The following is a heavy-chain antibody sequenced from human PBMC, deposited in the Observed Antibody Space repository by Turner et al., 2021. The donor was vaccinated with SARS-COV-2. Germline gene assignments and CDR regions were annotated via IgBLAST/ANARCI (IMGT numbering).Heavy chain of an antibody. V-gene: IGHV4-4*07. Sequence: QVQLQESGPGLVKPSETLSLTCTVSGGSISSYYWSWIRQPAGKGLEWIGRMYTSESTDYNPSLKSRVTMTVDTSKYQYSLKLSSVTAADTAVYYCARDRDSRGFPGGFDPWGQGTLVTVSS. CDR1: GGSISSYY. J-gene: IGHJ5*02. D-gene: IGHD6-19*01. CDR3: ARDRDSRGFPGGFDP. CDR2: MYTSEST.